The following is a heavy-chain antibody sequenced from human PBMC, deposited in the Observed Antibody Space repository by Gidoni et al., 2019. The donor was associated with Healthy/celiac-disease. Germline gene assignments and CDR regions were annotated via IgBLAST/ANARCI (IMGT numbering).Heavy chain of an antibody. D-gene: IGHD3-22*01. Sequence: QVQLPESGPGLVQPSQTLSLTCTVSGCSLSSGSYYWSWIRQPAGKGLEWIGRIYTSGSTNYNPALKSRVTMSVDTSKNQFSLKLSSVTAADTAVYYCARDGDRSGYFNWFDPWGQGTLVTVSS. V-gene: IGHV4-61*02. CDR1: GCSLSSGSYY. CDR3: ARDGDRSGYFNWFDP. CDR2: IYTSGST. J-gene: IGHJ5*02.